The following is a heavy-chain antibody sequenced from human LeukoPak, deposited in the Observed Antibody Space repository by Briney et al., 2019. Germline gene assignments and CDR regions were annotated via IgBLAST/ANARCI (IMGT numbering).Heavy chain of an antibody. J-gene: IGHJ5*02. CDR2: ISSSGSTI. CDR1: GFTFSDYY. CDR3: ARPLSRAQNWFDP. V-gene: IGHV3-11*04. Sequence: GGSLRLSCAASGFTFSDYYMSWIRQAPGKGLEWVSYISSSGSTIYYADSVKGRFTISRDNAKNSLYLQMNSLRAEDTAVYYCARPLSRAQNWFDPWGQETLVTFSP. D-gene: IGHD1-26*01.